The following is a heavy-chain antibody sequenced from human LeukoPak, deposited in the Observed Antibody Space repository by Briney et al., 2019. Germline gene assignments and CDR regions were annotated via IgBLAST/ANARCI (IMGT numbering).Heavy chain of an antibody. CDR3: ARGGYSSSWPTNAFDI. CDR2: ISYDGSNK. Sequence: GGSLRLSCAASGFTFSSYAMHWVRQAPGKGLEWVAVISYDGSNKYYADSVKGRFTISRDNSKNTLYLQMNSLRAEDTAVYYCARGGYSSSWPTNAFDIWGQGTMVTVSS. V-gene: IGHV3-30-3*01. J-gene: IGHJ3*02. CDR1: GFTFSSYA. D-gene: IGHD6-13*01.